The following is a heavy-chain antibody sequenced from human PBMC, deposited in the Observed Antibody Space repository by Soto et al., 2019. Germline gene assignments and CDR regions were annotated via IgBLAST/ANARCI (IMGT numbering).Heavy chain of an antibody. CDR1: GFTFSSYA. D-gene: IGHD4-17*01. V-gene: IGHV3-30-3*01. J-gene: IGHJ6*02. CDR2: ISYDGSNK. Sequence: QVQLVESGGGVVQPGRSLRLSCAASGFTFSSYAMHWVRQAPGKGLEWVAVISYDGSNKYYADSVKGRFTISRDNSKNTLYLQMNSLSAEDTAVYYCARDSTVGMDVWGQGTTVTVS. CDR3: ARDSTVGMDV.